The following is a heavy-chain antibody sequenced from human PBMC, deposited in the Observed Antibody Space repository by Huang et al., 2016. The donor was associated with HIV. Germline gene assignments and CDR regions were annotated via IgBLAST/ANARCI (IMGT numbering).Heavy chain of an antibody. V-gene: IGHV3-21*01. CDR1: GFAFSSYT. CDR3: ANQITRDAFDI. D-gene: IGHD3-16*01. J-gene: IGHJ3*02. CDR2: ISHRINSI. Sequence: EVQLVESGGGLVKPGGSLRLSCAASGFAFSSYTMNWVRQAPGKGLECVSSISHRINSIYYADSVKGRFTISRDNAKNSLYLQMNSLRAEDTALYYCANQITRDAFDIWGHGTMLTVSS.